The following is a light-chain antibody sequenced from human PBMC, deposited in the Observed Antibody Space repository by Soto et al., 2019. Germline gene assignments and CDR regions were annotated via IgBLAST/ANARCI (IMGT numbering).Light chain of an antibody. V-gene: IGKV1-39*01. CDR1: QSISGW. Sequence: DIQMTQSPSTLSASVGDRVTITCRASQSISGWLAWYQQKRGKAPKLLSYDAYSLESGTPSRFRGRRSGTDFTLTISSLQPEDFETYYCQQSYSTLWTFGQGTKVDIK. CDR3: QQSYSTLWT. CDR2: DAY. J-gene: IGKJ1*01.